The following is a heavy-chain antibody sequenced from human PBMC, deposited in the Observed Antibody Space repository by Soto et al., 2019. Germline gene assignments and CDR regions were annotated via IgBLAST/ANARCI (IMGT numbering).Heavy chain of an antibody. Sequence: PGGSLRLSCAASGFTFNSYSMNWVRQAPGKGLEWVSSISSSGSYIYYADSVKGRFTSSRDNAKRSLYLQMNSLRAEDTAVYYCARDLQQLDPYIDYWGQGTQVTVSS. CDR3: ARDLQQLDPYIDY. CDR2: ISSSGSYI. V-gene: IGHV3-21*01. D-gene: IGHD6-13*01. CDR1: GFTFNSYS. J-gene: IGHJ4*02.